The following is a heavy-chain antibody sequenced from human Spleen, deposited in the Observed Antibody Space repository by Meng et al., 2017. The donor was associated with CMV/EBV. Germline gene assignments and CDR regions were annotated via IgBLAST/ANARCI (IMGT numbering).Heavy chain of an antibody. CDR3: ARGTAVGSGAWGPSPQDVFDI. Sequence: SVKVSCKASGGTFSSYAISWVRQAPGQGLERMGGIIPNLGIANYAQKFQGRVTITADKSTRTAYMELSSLTSDDTAVYHCARGTAVGSGAWGPSPQDVFDIWGQGTMVTVSS. V-gene: IGHV1-69*10. J-gene: IGHJ3*02. CDR2: IIPNLGIA. CDR1: GGTFSSYA. D-gene: IGHD6-13*01.